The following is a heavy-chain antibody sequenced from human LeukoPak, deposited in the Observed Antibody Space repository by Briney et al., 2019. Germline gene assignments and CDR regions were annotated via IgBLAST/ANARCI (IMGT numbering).Heavy chain of an antibody. CDR3: ARGPGTTGTN. CDR1: GFTFSSYS. J-gene: IGHJ4*02. D-gene: IGHD1-1*01. Sequence: PGGSLRLSCAASGFTFSSYSMNWVRQAPGKGLEWVSSISSSSSYIYYADSVKGRFTLSRDNAKNSLYLQMNSLRAEDTAVYYCARGPGTTGTNWGQGTLVTVSS. V-gene: IGHV3-21*01. CDR2: ISSSSSYI.